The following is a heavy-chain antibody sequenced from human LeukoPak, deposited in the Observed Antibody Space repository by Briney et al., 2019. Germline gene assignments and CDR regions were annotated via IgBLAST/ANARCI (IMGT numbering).Heavy chain of an antibody. J-gene: IGHJ5*02. V-gene: IGHV4-61*02. CDR3: ARGSYGDYGNNWFDP. CDR1: GGSISSGSYY. Sequence: SETLSLTCTVSGGSISSGSYYWSWIRQPAGKGLEWIGRIYTSGSTNYNPSLKSRVTMSVDTSKNQFSLKLSSVTAADTDVYYCARGSYGDYGNNWFDPWGQGTLVTVSS. D-gene: IGHD4-17*01. CDR2: IYTSGST.